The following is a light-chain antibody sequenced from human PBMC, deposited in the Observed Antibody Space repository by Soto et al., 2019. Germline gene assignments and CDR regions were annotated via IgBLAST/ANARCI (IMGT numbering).Light chain of an antibody. J-gene: IGKJ5*01. CDR3: QQYNNWPPIT. Sequence: EIVLTQSPGTLSLSPGERATLSCRASQSVRNNYLSWFQQKPGQAPRLLIYDASNRATGIPARFSGSGSGTDFTLTISSLEPEDFAVYYCQQYNNWPPITFGQGTRLEIK. CDR1: QSVRNNY. V-gene: IGKV3-11*01. CDR2: DAS.